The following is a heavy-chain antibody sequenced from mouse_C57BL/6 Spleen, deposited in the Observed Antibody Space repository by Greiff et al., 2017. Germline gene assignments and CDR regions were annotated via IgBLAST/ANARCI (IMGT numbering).Heavy chain of an antibody. Sequence: VKLQQPGAELVKPGASVKLSCKASGYTFTSYWMHWVKQRPGQGLEWIGMIHPNSGSTNYNEKFKSKATLTVDKSSNTAYMQLSSLASEDSAVYYCAIKEYYFDYWGQGTTLTVSS. CDR1: GYTFTSYW. V-gene: IGHV1-64*01. CDR3: AIKEYYFDY. CDR2: IHPNSGST. J-gene: IGHJ2*01.